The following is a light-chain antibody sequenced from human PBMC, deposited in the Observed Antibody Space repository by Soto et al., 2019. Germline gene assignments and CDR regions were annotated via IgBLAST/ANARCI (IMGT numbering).Light chain of an antibody. V-gene: IGKV3D-20*02. Sequence: EIVMTQSPATLSVSPGESATLSFMASQTVSSTYLAWYQQKPGQAPRLLIYGASSRATGIPARFSGSGSGTDFTLTISSLEPEDFAVYYCQQRGNWPLTFGGGTKVDIK. CDR3: QQRGNWPLT. J-gene: IGKJ4*01. CDR2: GAS. CDR1: QTVSSTY.